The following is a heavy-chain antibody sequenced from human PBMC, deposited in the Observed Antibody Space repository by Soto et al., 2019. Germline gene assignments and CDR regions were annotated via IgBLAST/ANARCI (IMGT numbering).Heavy chain of an antibody. CDR2: INSDGSST. CDR3: ARDYYGSGNWYFDL. J-gene: IGHJ2*01. D-gene: IGHD3-10*01. Sequence: GSLRLSCAASGFTFSSYWMHWVRQAPGKGLVWVSRINSDGSSTTYADSVKGRFTISRDNAKNTLYLQMNSLRAEDTAVYYCARDYYGSGNWYFDLWGRGTLVTISS. V-gene: IGHV3-74*01. CDR1: GFTFSSYW.